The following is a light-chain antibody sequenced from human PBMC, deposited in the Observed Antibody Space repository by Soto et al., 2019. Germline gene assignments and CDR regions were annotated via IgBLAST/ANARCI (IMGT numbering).Light chain of an antibody. V-gene: IGKV1-39*01. Sequence: DLQMTQSPSSLSASVGDRVTITCRAGQTISSYLHWYQQKPGKAPKLLIYAASSLQSGVPSRFSGSGSATDFTLTISSLQPEDFATYYCQQSYTTPYTFGQGTKLEIK. CDR3: QQSYTTPYT. CDR2: AAS. CDR1: QTISSY. J-gene: IGKJ2*01.